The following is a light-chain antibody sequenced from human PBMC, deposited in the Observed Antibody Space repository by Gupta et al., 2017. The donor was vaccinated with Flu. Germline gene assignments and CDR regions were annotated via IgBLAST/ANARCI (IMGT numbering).Light chain of an antibody. Sequence: QSALTQPASVSGAPGQSITISCTGPSSDIGSYKYVSWYQQHPGKAPHLLIYDVTNRPSGVSTRFSGSKSGDTASLPISGLQAEDEADYYCSSCTSSTTLVFGGGTRLTVL. CDR3: SSCTSSTTLV. V-gene: IGLV2-14*01. J-gene: IGLJ2*01. CDR2: DVT. CDR1: SSDIGSYKY.